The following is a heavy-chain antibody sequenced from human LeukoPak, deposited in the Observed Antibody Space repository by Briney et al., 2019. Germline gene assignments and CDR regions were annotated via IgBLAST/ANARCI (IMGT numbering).Heavy chain of an antibody. Sequence: GGSLRLSCAASGFTFSSYAISWVRQAPGKGLEWVSAISGSGGSTYYADSVKGRFTISRDNSKNTLYLQMNSLRAEDTAVYYCAKNRMVRGVRPPLDYWGQGTLVTVSS. CDR1: GFTFSSYA. D-gene: IGHD3-10*01. V-gene: IGHV3-23*01. CDR2: ISGSGGST. J-gene: IGHJ4*02. CDR3: AKNRMVRGVRPPLDY.